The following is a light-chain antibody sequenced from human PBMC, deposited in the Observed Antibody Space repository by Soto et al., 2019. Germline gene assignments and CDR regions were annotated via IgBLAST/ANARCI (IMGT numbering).Light chain of an antibody. CDR1: QSLLYRSNNKNY. Sequence: DIVVTQSPDSLAVSLGERATINCQSSQSLLYRSNNKNYLSWYQQKPGRPPKLLIYWASVRQLGVPERFSGSGSGTDFTLTIDGLQAEDVAVYFCQQFYTTPPTFGPGTKVNL. CDR2: WAS. V-gene: IGKV4-1*01. J-gene: IGKJ3*01. CDR3: QQFYTTPPT.